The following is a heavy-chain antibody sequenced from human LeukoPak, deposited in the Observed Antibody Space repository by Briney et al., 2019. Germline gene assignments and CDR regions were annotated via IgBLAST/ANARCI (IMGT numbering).Heavy chain of an antibody. CDR3: TRDLRKYQLLRYLY. Sequence: PGGSLRLSCTASGFTFGDYAMSWVRQAPGKGLEWVGFIRSKAYGGTTEYAASVKGRFTISRDDSKSVAYLQMNSLKTEDTAVYYCTRDLRKYQLLRYLYWGQGTLVTVSS. CDR2: IRSKAYGGTT. V-gene: IGHV3-49*04. CDR1: GFTFGDYA. D-gene: IGHD2-2*01. J-gene: IGHJ4*02.